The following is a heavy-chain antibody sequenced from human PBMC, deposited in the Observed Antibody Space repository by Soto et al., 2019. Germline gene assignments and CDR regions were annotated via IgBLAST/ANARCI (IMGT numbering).Heavy chain of an antibody. CDR1: GFTFSGSA. J-gene: IGHJ4*02. CDR2: IRSKANSYAT. V-gene: IGHV3-73*01. CDR3: TRPGFGDKKEDY. D-gene: IGHD3-10*01. Sequence: EVQLVESGGGLVQPGGSLKLSCAASGFTFSGSAMHWVRQASGKGLEWVGRIRSKANSYATAYAASVKGRFTISRDDSKHTAYLQMNSLKTEDTAVYYCTRPGFGDKKEDYWGQGTLVTVSS.